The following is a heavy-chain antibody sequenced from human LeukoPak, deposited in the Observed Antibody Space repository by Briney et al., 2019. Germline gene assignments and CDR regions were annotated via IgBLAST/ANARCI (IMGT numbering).Heavy chain of an antibody. J-gene: IGHJ6*02. Sequence: ASVKVSCKASGYTFTAYSIHWVRQAPGQGLEWMGWINPNSGGTNYAQKFQGRVTLTSDTSISTAYMELSLLTSDDTAIYYCARGLRIINGLDVWGQGTTVIVSS. CDR1: GYTFTAYS. CDR3: ARGLRIINGLDV. V-gene: IGHV1-2*02. D-gene: IGHD2-15*01. CDR2: INPNSGGT.